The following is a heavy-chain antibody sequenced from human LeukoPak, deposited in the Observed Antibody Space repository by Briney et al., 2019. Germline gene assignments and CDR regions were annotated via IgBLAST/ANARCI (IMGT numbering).Heavy chain of an antibody. CDR1: GYTFTSYG. V-gene: IGHV1-18*01. J-gene: IGHJ6*04. D-gene: IGHD6-13*01. CDR3: ASIGYSSSWYPAGGDV. Sequence: ASVKVSCKASGYTFTSYGISWVRQAPGQGLEWMGWISAYNGNTNYAQKLQGRVTMTTDTSTSTAYMELRSLRSDDTAVYYCASIGYSSSWYPAGGDVWGKGTTVTVSS. CDR2: ISAYNGNT.